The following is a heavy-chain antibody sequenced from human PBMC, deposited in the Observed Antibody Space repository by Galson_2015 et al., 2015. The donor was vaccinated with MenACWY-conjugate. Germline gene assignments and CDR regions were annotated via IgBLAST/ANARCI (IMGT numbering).Heavy chain of an antibody. CDR1: GFTFRQYA. Sequence: SLRLSCAVSGFTFRQYAMSWVRQAPGTGLEWVAIISDSGAATHYIDSAKGRFTISRDNSKNTLYLQLSRLSAEDTALYYCAKDVYMDVWGKGTTVAVSS. CDR3: AKDVYMDV. J-gene: IGHJ6*03. CDR2: ISDSGAAT. V-gene: IGHV3-23*01.